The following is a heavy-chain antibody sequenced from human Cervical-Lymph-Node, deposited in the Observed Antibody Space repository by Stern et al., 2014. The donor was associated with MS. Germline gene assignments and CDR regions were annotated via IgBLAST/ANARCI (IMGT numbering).Heavy chain of an antibody. Sequence: VQLVESGAEVKKPGASVTVSCKASGYTFIDYYINWVRQAPGQGFEWLGWIIPSTGATNYGQKFQGRVTMTRDTSINTAYVELRRLRSDDTAVYFCAKVAWELLGAFDIWGQGTLITVSS. CDR2: IIPSTGAT. D-gene: IGHD2-15*01. J-gene: IGHJ3*02. V-gene: IGHV1-2*02. CDR3: AKVAWELLGAFDI. CDR1: GYTFIDYY.